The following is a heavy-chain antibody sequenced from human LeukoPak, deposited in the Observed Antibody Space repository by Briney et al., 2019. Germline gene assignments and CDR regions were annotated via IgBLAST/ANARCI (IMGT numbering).Heavy chain of an antibody. J-gene: IGHJ4*02. V-gene: IGHV1-46*01. D-gene: IGHD2-2*02. Sequence: ASVKVSCKASGYTFTSYYLHWVRQAPGQGPEWMGIIKPSDGSTQYPQKFQGRVTMTRDMSASTVYMELSSLTSEDTAMYYCAREPPESYRFDDWGQGAPVTVSS. CDR1: GYTFTSYY. CDR3: AREPPESYRFDD. CDR2: IKPSDGST.